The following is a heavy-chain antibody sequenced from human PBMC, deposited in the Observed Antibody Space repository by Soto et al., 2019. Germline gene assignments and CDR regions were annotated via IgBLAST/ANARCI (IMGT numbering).Heavy chain of an antibody. CDR1: GGSISSYY. J-gene: IGHJ4*02. V-gene: IGHV4-4*07. D-gene: IGHD3-3*01. CDR3: ARDAYDFWSGYYAD. CDR2: IYTSGST. Sequence: QVRLQESGPGLVKPSETLSLTCTVSGGSISSYYWSWIRQPAGKGLEWIGRIYTSGSTNYNPSLKSRVTMSVDTSKNQFSLKLSSVTAADTAVYYCARDAYDFWSGYYADWGQGTLVTVSS.